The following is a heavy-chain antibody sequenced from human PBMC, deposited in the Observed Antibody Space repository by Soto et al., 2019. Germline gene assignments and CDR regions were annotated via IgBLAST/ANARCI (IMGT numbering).Heavy chain of an antibody. D-gene: IGHD1-26*01. J-gene: IGHJ6*02. Sequence: PGGSLRLSCAASGFTFSSYAMHWVRQAPGKGLEWVAVISYDGSNKYYADSVKGRFTISRDNSKNTLYLQMNSLRAEDTAVYYCARDLLSDYYGMDGWGQGTTVTVAS. CDR1: GFTFSSYA. V-gene: IGHV3-30-3*01. CDR2: ISYDGSNK. CDR3: ARDLLSDYYGMDG.